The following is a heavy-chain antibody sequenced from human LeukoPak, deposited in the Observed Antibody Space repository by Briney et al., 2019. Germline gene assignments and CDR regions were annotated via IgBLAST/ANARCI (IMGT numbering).Heavy chain of an antibody. J-gene: IGHJ4*02. CDR1: GYTFTGYY. V-gene: IGHV1-2*02. CDR3: ARSVKYYYDTSGYYFDS. D-gene: IGHD3-22*01. Sequence: ASVKVSCKASGYTFTGYYMHWVRQAPGQGLEWMGWINPNSGGTNYAQKFQGRVTMTRDTSISTAYMELSRLRSDDTAVYYCARSVKYYYDTSGYYFDSWGQGTLVTVSS. CDR2: INPNSGGT.